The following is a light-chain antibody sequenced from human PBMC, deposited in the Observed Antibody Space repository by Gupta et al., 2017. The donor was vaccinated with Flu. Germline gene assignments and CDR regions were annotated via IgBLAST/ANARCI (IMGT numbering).Light chain of an antibody. V-gene: IGLV3-10*01. J-gene: IGLJ3*02. Sequence: KRYVYWYQQKSGQAPVLVIYEDRKRPSGIPDRLPGSNSETMATLLIRGAPVEDEADNYCSSRDNRDKGVFGGGTELIV. CDR3: SSRDNRDKGV. CDR1: KRY. CDR2: EDR.